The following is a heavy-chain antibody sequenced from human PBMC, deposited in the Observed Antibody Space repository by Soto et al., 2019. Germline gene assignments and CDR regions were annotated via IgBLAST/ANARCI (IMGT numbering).Heavy chain of an antibody. Sequence: GGSLRLSCAASGFTFSSYAMHWVRQAPGKGLEWVAVISYDGSNKYYADSVKGRFTISRDNSKNTLYLQMNSLRAEDTAVYYCARERGYYDSSGLSGFDIWGQGTMVTVPS. J-gene: IGHJ3*02. CDR3: ARERGYYDSSGLSGFDI. CDR2: ISYDGSNK. CDR1: GFTFSSYA. D-gene: IGHD3-22*01. V-gene: IGHV3-30-3*01.